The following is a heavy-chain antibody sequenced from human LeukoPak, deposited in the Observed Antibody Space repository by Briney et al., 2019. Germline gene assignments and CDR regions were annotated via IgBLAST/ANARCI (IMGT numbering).Heavy chain of an antibody. CDR1: GFSFSTYW. V-gene: IGHV3-7*01. J-gene: IGHJ6*02. CDR3: ARDILAGRAYYYYGMDV. CDR2: IKQDGGEK. D-gene: IGHD6-19*01. Sequence: PGGSLKLSCVASGFSFSTYWMSWVRQAPGKGLEWVANIKQDGGEKYYVDSVKGRFTISRDNAKNSVYLQMNSLRAEDTAVYYCARDILAGRAYYYYGMDVWGQGTTVTVSS.